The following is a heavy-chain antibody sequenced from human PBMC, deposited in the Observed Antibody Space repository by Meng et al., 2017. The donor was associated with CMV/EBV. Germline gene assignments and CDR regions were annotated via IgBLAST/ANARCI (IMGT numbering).Heavy chain of an antibody. CDR1: GFTFIDYY. CDR2: VNSNNDAT. V-gene: IGHV1-2*02. J-gene: IGHJ4*02. D-gene: IGHD6-19*01. CDR3: VRSSGWSLFDY. Sequence: HAPPGRSGVEMKTPGASVKVSCTTSGFTFIDYYLHWMRQAPGQGLEWMGWVNSNNDATNYARKFQGRVSMTRDTSISTAHMELSRLMSDDTAVYYCVRSSGWSLFDYWGQGTLVTVSS.